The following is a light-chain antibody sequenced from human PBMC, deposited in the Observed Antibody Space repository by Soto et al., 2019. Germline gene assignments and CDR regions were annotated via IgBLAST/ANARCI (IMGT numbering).Light chain of an antibody. CDR3: QSYGDNNRV. CDR2: EDN. Sequence: NFMLTQPHSVSESPGKTVTISCTGSSGSIASNYVQWFQQRPGSAPTTVIYEDNKRPSGVPDRFSGSIDSSSNSASLTISGLKTEDEADYYCQSYGDNNRVFGGGTQLTVL. CDR1: SGSIASNY. J-gene: IGLJ3*02. V-gene: IGLV6-57*02.